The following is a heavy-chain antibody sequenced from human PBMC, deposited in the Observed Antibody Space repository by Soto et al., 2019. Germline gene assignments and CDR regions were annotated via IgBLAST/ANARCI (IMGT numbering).Heavy chain of an antibody. D-gene: IGHD6-19*01. Sequence: QVQLVESGGGVVQPGRSLRLSCAASGFTFSSYGMHWVRQAPGKGLEWVAVIWYDGSNKYYADSVKGRFTISRDNSKNTLYLQMNRLRAEDTAVYYCARGPWGSRWLVQSGWFDPWGQGTLVTVSS. V-gene: IGHV3-33*01. CDR3: ARGPWGSRWLVQSGWFDP. CDR1: GFTFSSYG. CDR2: IWYDGSNK. J-gene: IGHJ5*02.